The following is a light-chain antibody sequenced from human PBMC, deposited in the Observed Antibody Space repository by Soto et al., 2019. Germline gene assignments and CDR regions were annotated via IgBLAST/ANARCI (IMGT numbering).Light chain of an antibody. V-gene: IGKV3-20*01. CDR2: GAS. CDR3: QQYGSPYT. CDR1: QSVSSSY. Sequence: EIVLTQSPGTLSLSPGERATLSCRASQSVSSSYLAWYQQKPGQAPRLLIYGASIRATGIPDRFSGSGSGTDFTLTISILEPEDFAVYYCQQYGSPYTFGQGTKLEIK. J-gene: IGKJ2*01.